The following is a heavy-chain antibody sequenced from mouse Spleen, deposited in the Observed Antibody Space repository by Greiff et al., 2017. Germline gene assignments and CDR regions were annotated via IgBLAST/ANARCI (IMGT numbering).Heavy chain of an antibody. CDR3: ARGSYAMDY. CDR2: ISYSGST. V-gene: IGHV3-2*02. CDR1: GYSITSDYA. J-gene: IGHJ4*01. Sequence: EVNLVESGPGLVKPSQSLSLTCTVTGYSITSDYAWNWIRQFPGNKLEWMGYISYSGSTSYNPSLKSRISITRDTSKNQFFLQLNSVTTEDTATYYCARGSYAMDYWGQGTSVTVSS.